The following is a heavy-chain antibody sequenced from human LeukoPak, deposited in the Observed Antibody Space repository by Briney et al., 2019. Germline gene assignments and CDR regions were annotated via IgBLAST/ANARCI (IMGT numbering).Heavy chain of an antibody. CDR3: AKGAPDYYGSGSYVDY. V-gene: IGHV3-23*01. CDR2: TGSTGVST. D-gene: IGHD3-10*01. CDR1: GFTFSSYA. Sequence: GGSLRLSCAASGFTFSSYAMNWVRQAPGKGLEWVSGTGSTGVSTFYADSVKGRFTVSRDNSKNTLSLQMNSLRAEDTAVYYCAKGAPDYYGSGSYVDYWGQGTLVTVSS. J-gene: IGHJ4*02.